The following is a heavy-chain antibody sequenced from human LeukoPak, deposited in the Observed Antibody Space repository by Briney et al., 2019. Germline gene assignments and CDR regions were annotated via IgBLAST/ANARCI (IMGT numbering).Heavy chain of an antibody. J-gene: IGHJ3*02. CDR1: GFTFSTYA. D-gene: IGHD2-15*01. V-gene: IGHV3-23*01. CDR3: AKGRGYCSGASCAGTAFDI. CDR2: ISGSGTGT. Sequence: GGSLRRSCAASGFTFSTYAMNWVRQAPGKGLEWVSVISGSGTGTYYADSVKGRFTISRDNSNNTLHLQMNSLRAEDTALYYCAKGRGYCSGASCAGTAFDIWGQGTMVTVSS.